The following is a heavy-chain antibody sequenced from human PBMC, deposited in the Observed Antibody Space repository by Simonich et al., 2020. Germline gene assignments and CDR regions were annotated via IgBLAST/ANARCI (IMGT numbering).Heavy chain of an antibody. CDR2: IYYSGRT. CDR1: GGSISSYY. J-gene: IGHJ4*02. V-gene: IGHV4-59*08. CDR3: ARHDRWLQFYFDY. Sequence: QVQLQESGPGLVKPSETLSLTCTVSGGSISSYYWSCIRQPPGKGLEWIGYIYYSGRTNYNPSLKSRVTISVDTSKNQFSLKLSSVTAADTAVYYCARHDRWLQFYFDYWGQGTLVTVSS. D-gene: IGHD5-12*01.